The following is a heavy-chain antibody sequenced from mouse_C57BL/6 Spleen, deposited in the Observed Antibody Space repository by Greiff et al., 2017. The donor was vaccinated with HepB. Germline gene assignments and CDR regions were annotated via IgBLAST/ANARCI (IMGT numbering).Heavy chain of an antibody. D-gene: IGHD1-1*01. CDR2: IDPSDSYT. V-gene: IGHV1-59*01. J-gene: IGHJ3*01. CDR1: GYTFTSYW. Sequence: QVQLQQPGAELVRPGTSVKLSCKASGYTFTSYWMHWVKQRPGQGLEWIGVIDPSDSYTNYNQKFKGKATLTVDTSSSTAYMQRSSLTSEDSAVYYCARDYGSIPWFAYWGQGTLVTVSA. CDR3: ARDYGSIPWFAY.